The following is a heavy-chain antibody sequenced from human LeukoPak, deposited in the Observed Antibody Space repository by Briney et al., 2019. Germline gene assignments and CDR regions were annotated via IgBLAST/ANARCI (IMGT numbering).Heavy chain of an antibody. D-gene: IGHD3-10*01. J-gene: IGHJ6*04. CDR2: ISYDGSNK. CDR1: GFTFSSYG. Sequence: GGSLRLSCAASGFTFSSYGMHWVRQAPGKGLEWMAVISYDGSNKYYADSVKGRFTISRDNSKNTLYLQMNSLRAEDTAVYYCAKRITYCYGSWYGMDDWGKGTTVTVSS. CDR3: AKRITYCYGSWYGMDD. V-gene: IGHV3-30*18.